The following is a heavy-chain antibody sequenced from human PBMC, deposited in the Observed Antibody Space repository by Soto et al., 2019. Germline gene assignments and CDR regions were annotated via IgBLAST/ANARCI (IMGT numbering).Heavy chain of an antibody. J-gene: IGHJ6*03. CDR2: ISGSGGST. CDR3: AKGTVTTREGYYYYYYMDV. V-gene: IGHV3-23*01. Sequence: GGSLRLSCAASGFTFSSYAMSWVRQAPGKGLEWVSAISGSGGSTYYADSVKGRFTISRDNSKNTLYLQMNSLRAEDTAVYYCAKGTVTTREGYYYYYYMDVWGKGTTVTVSS. D-gene: IGHD4-17*01. CDR1: GFTFSSYA.